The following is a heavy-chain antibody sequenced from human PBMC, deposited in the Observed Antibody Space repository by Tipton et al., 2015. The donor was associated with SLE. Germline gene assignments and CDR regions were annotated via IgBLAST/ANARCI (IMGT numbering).Heavy chain of an antibody. CDR2: IYYSGST. J-gene: IGHJ5*02. D-gene: IGHD2-2*01. V-gene: IGHV4-59*01. Sequence: TLSLTCTVSGGSISSYYWSWIRQPPGKGLEWIGYIYYSGSTNYNPSLKSRVTISVDTSKNQFSLKLSSVTAAGTAVYYCARDRRDIVVEDWFDPWGQGTLVTVSA. CDR1: GGSISSYY. CDR3: ARDRRDIVVEDWFDP.